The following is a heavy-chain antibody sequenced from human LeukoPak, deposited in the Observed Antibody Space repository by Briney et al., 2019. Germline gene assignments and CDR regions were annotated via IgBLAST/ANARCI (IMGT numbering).Heavy chain of an antibody. CDR3: AREGGGNGGGYFQH. CDR2: TKQDGSEK. J-gene: IGHJ1*01. V-gene: IGHV3-7*01. Sequence: GGSLRLSCAASGFTFSSYWMSWVRQAPGKGLEWVANTKQDGSEKYYVDSVKGRFTISRDNAKNSLYLQMNSLRAEDTAVYYCAREGGGNGGGYFQHWGQGTLVTVSS. D-gene: IGHD4-23*01. CDR1: GFTFSSYW.